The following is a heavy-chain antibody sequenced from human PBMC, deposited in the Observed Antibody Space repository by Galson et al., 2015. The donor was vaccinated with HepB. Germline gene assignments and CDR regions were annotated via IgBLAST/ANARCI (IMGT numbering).Heavy chain of an antibody. CDR2: ISSSSSTI. CDR1: GFTFSSYS. J-gene: IGHJ3*02. V-gene: IGHV3-48*02. Sequence: SLRLSCAASGFTFSSYSMNWVRQAPGKGLEWVSYISSSSSTIYYADSVKGRFAISRDNAKNSLYLQMNSLRDEDTAVYYCARERSMFRGVPQRDAFDIWGQGTMVTVSS. CDR3: ARERSMFRGVPQRDAFDI. D-gene: IGHD3-10*01.